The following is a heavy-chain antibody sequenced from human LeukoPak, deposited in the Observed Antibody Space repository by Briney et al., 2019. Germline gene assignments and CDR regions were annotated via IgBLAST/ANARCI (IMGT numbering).Heavy chain of an antibody. D-gene: IGHD6-19*01. CDR3: AKDHLPGIVVADRDY. J-gene: IGHJ4*02. CDR1: GFTFSRYG. V-gene: IGHV3-23*01. Sequence: GGSLRLSCAASGFTFSRYGMSWVRQAPGKGLEWVSAISGSGGSTYYADSVKGRFTISRDNSKNTLYLQINSLRAEDTAVYYCAKDHLPGIVVADRDYWGQGALVTVSS. CDR2: ISGSGGST.